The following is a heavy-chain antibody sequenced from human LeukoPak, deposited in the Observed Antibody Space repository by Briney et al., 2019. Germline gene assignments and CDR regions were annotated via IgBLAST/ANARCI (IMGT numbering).Heavy chain of an antibody. V-gene: IGHV3-30*02. Sequence: PGGSLRLSCAASGFTFSSYGMHWVRQAPGKGLEWVAFIRYDGSNKYYADSVKGRFTISRDNSKNTLYLQMNSLRAEDTAVYYCAKDLQFHVPYWGQGTLVTVSP. CDR1: GFTFSSYG. CDR3: AKDLQFHVPY. D-gene: IGHD2-21*01. J-gene: IGHJ4*02. CDR2: IRYDGSNK.